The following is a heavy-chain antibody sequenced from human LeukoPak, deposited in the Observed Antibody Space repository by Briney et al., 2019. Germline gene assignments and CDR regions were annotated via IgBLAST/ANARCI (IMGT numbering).Heavy chain of an antibody. D-gene: IGHD3-22*01. V-gene: IGHV4-39*07. CDR3: ARGPDYYDSSGYYSRYFDY. J-gene: IGHJ4*02. CDR2: IYYSGST. Sequence: PSETLSLTCTVSGGSISSSSYYWGWIRQPPGMGLEWIGSIYYSGSTYYNPSLKSRVTISLDTSKNQFSLKLSAVTAADTAVYDCARGPDYYDSSGYYSRYFDYWGQGTLVTVSS. CDR1: GGSISSSSYY.